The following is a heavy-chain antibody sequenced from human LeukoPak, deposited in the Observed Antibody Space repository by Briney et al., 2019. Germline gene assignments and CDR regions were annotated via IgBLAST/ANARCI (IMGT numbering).Heavy chain of an antibody. CDR2: IRSKANSYAT. V-gene: IGHV3-73*01. Sequence: GGSLRLSCAASGFTFSGSAMHWVRQASGKGLEWVGRIRSKANSYATAYAASVKGRFTISRDDSKNTAYLQMNSLKTEDTAVYYCTSSYSSGWREFDYWGQGTLVTVSS. D-gene: IGHD6-19*01. J-gene: IGHJ4*02. CDR3: TSSYSSGWREFDY. CDR1: GFTFSGSA.